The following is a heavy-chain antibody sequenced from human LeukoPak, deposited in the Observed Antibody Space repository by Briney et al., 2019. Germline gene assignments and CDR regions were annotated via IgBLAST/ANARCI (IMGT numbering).Heavy chain of an antibody. CDR3: ARGQHGHRFRARYCSSTSCSPGFDY. CDR2: INHSGSN. V-gene: IGHV4-34*01. J-gene: IGHJ4*02. Sequence: AETLTLTCAVYGGSFSGYYWSWVRQPPGKGLEWIGEINHSGSNNYNPSLKSRVTISVDPSKSQSSLKLRSVTAADTAMYYCARGQHGHRFRARYCSSTSCSPGFDYWGQRTLVTVSS. CDR1: GGSFSGYY. D-gene: IGHD2-2*01.